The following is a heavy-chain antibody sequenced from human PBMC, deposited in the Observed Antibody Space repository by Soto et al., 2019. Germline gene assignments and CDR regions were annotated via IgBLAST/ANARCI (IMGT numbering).Heavy chain of an antibody. CDR2: ISNSGSII. D-gene: IGHD3-3*01. CDR3: AKNYDFWSGYYPSFGMDV. Sequence: GGSLRVSCAASGFTFSDDYMSWIRQAPGKGLEWVSYISNSGSIIYYTDSVKGRFTISRDNSKNTLYLQMNSLRAEDTAVYYCAKNYDFWSGYYPSFGMDVWGQGTTVTVSS. J-gene: IGHJ6*02. CDR1: GFTFSDDY. V-gene: IGHV3-11*01.